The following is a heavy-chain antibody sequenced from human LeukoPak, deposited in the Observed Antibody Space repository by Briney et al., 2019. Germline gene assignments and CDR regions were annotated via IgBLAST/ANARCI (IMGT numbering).Heavy chain of an antibody. Sequence: GGSLRLSCAASGFTFSSYTMSWVRQAPGKGLEWVSAISHTSEYTYHADSVKGRFTISRDNAKNSLYLQMNSLRAEDTAVYYCARDREDCGGDCYIPDYWGQGTLVTVSS. CDR1: GFTFSSYT. CDR2: ISHTSEYT. CDR3: ARDREDCGGDCYIPDY. J-gene: IGHJ4*02. D-gene: IGHD2-21*02. V-gene: IGHV3-21*01.